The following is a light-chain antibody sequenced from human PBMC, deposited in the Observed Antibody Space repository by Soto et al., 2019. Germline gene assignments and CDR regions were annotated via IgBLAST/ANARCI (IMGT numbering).Light chain of an antibody. CDR3: QQYFSYPLT. J-gene: IGKJ4*01. V-gene: IGKV4-1*01. CDR1: QTISYTSINKTY. Sequence: DIVMTQSPESLAVCLGERATISCKSSQTISYTSINKTYLAWYQQRPGQPPKLLIYWASIRGSGVPDRLSGSGFGTDFTLTISSLQTEDVAVYYCQQYFSYPLTFGGGTKVDIK. CDR2: WAS.